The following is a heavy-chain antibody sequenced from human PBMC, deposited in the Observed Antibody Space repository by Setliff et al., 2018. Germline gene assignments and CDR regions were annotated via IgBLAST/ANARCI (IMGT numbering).Heavy chain of an antibody. D-gene: IGHD1-26*01. V-gene: IGHV4-30-4*08. Sequence: PSETLSLTCTVSGDSISSGDYFWSWICQPPGKGLEWIAYIYHSGSAYYNPSLKSRVTMSVDTSKNQFSLHLTSVTAVDTAVYYCAREVGTSTSSDAFDVWGQGMMVTVSS. CDR1: GDSISSGDYF. CDR3: AREVGTSTSSDAFDV. CDR2: IYHSGSA. J-gene: IGHJ3*01.